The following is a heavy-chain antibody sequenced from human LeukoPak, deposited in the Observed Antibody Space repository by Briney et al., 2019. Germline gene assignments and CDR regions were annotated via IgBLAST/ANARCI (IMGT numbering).Heavy chain of an antibody. CDR1: GGSFSGYY. CDR3: ARDPAPATPSTDAFDI. V-gene: IGHV4-34*01. D-gene: IGHD5-24*01. Sequence: PSETLSLTCAVYGGSFSGYYWRWLRQPPGKGLEWIGVISYTGSAYYNPSLKSRVTISVDTSQNQFSLKLISVTAADTAVYYCARDPAPATPSTDAFDIWGQGTMVTVSS. J-gene: IGHJ3*02. CDR2: ISYTGSA.